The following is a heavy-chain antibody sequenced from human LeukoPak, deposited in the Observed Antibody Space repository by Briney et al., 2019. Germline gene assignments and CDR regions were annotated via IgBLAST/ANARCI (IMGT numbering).Heavy chain of an antibody. CDR1: GFTFSNYA. J-gene: IGHJ4*02. D-gene: IGHD3-22*01. V-gene: IGHV3-23*01. CDR3: ARRDVSGYYALDS. CDR2: LGGRGVLT. Sequence: GGSLRLSCAASGFTFSNYAMSWVRQAPGEGLEWVSTLGGRGVLTYYADSVRGRFTVSRDNSKNTLYLQMNSLRAEDTAVYYCARRDVSGYYALDSWGQGFLVTVSS.